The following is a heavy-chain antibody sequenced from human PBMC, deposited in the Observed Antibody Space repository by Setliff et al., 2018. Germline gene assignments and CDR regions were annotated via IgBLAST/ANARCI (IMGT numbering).Heavy chain of an antibody. J-gene: IGHJ4*01. CDR2: FHTGGAT. Sequence: SETLSLTCSVSGGSISSGGFYWSWIRQSAGRGLEWIGHFHTGGATDYNLSLKSRATISIDTSKDQFSLKLISMSAADTAVYYCARDFELLENYDIRGVFFDYWGQGTLVTVSS. CDR1: GGSISSGGFY. V-gene: IGHV4-61*09. CDR3: ARDFELLENYDIRGVFFDY. D-gene: IGHD3-9*01.